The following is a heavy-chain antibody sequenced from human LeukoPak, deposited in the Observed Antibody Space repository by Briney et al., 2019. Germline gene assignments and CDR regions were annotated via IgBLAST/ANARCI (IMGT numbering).Heavy chain of an antibody. CDR2: ISYDGSNK. CDR3: AREWLAENWFDP. CDR1: GFTFSSYS. V-gene: IGHV3-30*03. D-gene: IGHD6-19*01. Sequence: GGSLRLSCAASGFTFSSYSMNWVRQAPGKGLEWVAVISYDGSNKYYADSVKGRFTISRDNSKNTLYLQTNSLRAEDTAVYYCAREWLAENWFDPWGQGTLVTVSS. J-gene: IGHJ5*02.